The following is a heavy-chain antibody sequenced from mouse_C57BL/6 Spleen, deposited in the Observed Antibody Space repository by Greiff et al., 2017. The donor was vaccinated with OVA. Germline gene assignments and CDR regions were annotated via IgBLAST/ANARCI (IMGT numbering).Heavy chain of an antibody. CDR1: GFTFSDYG. CDR3: ARSYYSNYFYAMDY. J-gene: IGHJ4*01. D-gene: IGHD2-5*01. CDR2: ISSGSSTI. V-gene: IGHV5-17*01. Sequence: EVQRVESGGGLVKPGGSLKLSCAASGFTFSDYGMHWVRQAPEKGLEWVAYISSGSSTIYYADTVKGRFTISRDNAKTTLFLQMTSLRSEDTAMYYCARSYYSNYFYAMDYWGQGTSVTVSS.